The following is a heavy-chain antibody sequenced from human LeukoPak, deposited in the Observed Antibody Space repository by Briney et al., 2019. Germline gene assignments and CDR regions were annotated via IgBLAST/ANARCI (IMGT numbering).Heavy chain of an antibody. Sequence: ASVKVSCTASGYTFTSYYIHWVRQAPGHGLEWMGWINPKTLGTNYAQKFRGRVTLTRDTSITTVYMELSSLRSDDTAVYYCARDSLSDDSSGYYDFWGQGALVTVST. CDR3: ARDSLSDDSSGYYDF. D-gene: IGHD3-22*01. V-gene: IGHV1-2*02. CDR1: GYTFTSYY. CDR2: INPKTLGT. J-gene: IGHJ4*02.